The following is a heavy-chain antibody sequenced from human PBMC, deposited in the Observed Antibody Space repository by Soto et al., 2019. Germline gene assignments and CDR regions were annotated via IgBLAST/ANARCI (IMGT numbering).Heavy chain of an antibody. Sequence: EVQLLESGGGLVQPGGSLSLSCAASGFTFSSYAMSWVRQTPGKGLEWVAGISGSGGATYYADAVKGRLTISRDNSNNTLYLQMNSRRAEDTAVYYCAKDLGPPVRSHYPYCYFDVWGRGTLVTVSS. CDR1: GFTFSSYA. J-gene: IGHJ2*01. D-gene: IGHD3-10*01. CDR3: AKDLGPPVRSHYPYCYFDV. CDR2: ISGSGGAT. V-gene: IGHV3-23*01.